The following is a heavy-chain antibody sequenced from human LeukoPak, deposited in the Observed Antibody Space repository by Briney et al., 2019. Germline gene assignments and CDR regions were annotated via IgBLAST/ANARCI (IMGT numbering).Heavy chain of an antibody. V-gene: IGHV4-39*01. CDR2: IYYSGST. CDR1: GGSTSSSSYY. J-gene: IGHJ4*02. Sequence: PSETLSLTCTVSGGSTSSSSYYWGWIRQPPGKGLEWIGSIYYSGSTYYNPSLKSRVTISVDTSKNQFSLKLSSVTAADTAVYYCARGGGRDGYNYPDYWGQGTLVTVSS. D-gene: IGHD5-24*01. CDR3: ARGGGRDGYNYPDY.